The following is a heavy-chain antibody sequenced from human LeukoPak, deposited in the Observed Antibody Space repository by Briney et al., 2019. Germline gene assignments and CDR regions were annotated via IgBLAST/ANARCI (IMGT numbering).Heavy chain of an antibody. CDR1: GYTLTELS. V-gene: IGHV1-24*01. D-gene: IGHD3-22*01. J-gene: IGHJ4*02. CDR3: ATRGPYYYDSSGYYWSY. Sequence: ASVKVFCKVSGYTLTELSMHWVRQAPGKGLEWMGGFDPEDGEAIYAQKFQGRVTMTEDTSTDAAYMELSSLRSEDTAVYYCATRGPYYYDSSGYYWSYWGQGTLVTVSS. CDR2: FDPEDGEA.